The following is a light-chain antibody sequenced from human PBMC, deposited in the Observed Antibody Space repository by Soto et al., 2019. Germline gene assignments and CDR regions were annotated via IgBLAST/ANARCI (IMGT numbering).Light chain of an antibody. J-gene: IGLJ2*01. CDR2: EVT. V-gene: IGLV2-14*01. Sequence: QSALTQPASVSGSPEQSITISCTGTSSDVGSYNYVSWFQQHPGEAPKVIIYEVTIRPSGVSNRFSGSKSGNTASLTISGLQAEDEADYYCSSYTGRGTVVFGGGTKLTVL. CDR1: SSDVGSYNY. CDR3: SSYTGRGTVV.